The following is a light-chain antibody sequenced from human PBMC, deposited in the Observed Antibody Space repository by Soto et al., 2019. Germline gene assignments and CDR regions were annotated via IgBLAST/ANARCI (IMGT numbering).Light chain of an antibody. CDR1: QSISGW. CDR3: QQSYSSPIT. CDR2: AAA. J-gene: IGKJ5*01. V-gene: IGKV1-39*01. Sequence: DIQMTQSPSTLSASVGDRVIITCRASQSISGWLAWYQQKPGKAPKLLIYAAASLQSGVPSRFSGSGSGTDFTLTISSLQPEDFATYYCQQSYSSPITFGQGTRLEIK.